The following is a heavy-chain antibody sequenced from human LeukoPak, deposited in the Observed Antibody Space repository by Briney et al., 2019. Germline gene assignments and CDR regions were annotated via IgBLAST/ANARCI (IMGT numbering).Heavy chain of an antibody. CDR1: GFTFSSYS. J-gene: IGHJ3*02. CDR2: ISSSSSTI. CDR3: ARFLVGANTPRAFDI. Sequence: GGSLRLSCAASGFTFSSYSMNWVRQAPGKGLEWVSYISSSSSTIYYADSVKGRFTISRDNAKNSLYLQMNSLRAEDTAVYYCARFLVGANTPRAFDIWGQGTMVTVSS. D-gene: IGHD1-26*01. V-gene: IGHV3-48*01.